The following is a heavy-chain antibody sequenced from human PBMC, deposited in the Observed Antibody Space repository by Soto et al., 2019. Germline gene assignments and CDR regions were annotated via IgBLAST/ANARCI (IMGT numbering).Heavy chain of an antibody. J-gene: IGHJ4*02. D-gene: IGHD7-27*01. CDR1: GGSFSGYY. Sequence: SETLSLTCAVYGGSFSGYYWSWIRQPPGKGLEWIGEINHSGSTNYNPSLKSRVTISVDTSKNQLSLKLSSVTAADTAVYYCARGPTGVGYFDYWGQGTLVTVSS. CDR3: ARGPTGVGYFDY. CDR2: INHSGST. V-gene: IGHV4-34*01.